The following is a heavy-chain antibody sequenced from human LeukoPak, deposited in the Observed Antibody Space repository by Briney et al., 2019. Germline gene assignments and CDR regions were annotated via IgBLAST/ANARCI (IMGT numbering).Heavy chain of an antibody. CDR1: GGSGSSGSYY. CDR3: ASRPPGESFAPYFNY. J-gene: IGHJ4*02. D-gene: IGHD1-26*01. V-gene: IGHV4-61*01. CDR2: IYSSGST. Sequence: SETLSLTCYVSGGSGSSGSYYWSWIPQPPGKGLEWIGYIYSSGSTKYKRSLKSRLTVSVDTSKNQFSLKLTSVTAADTAVYYCASRPPGESFAPYFNYWGQGNLVTVSS.